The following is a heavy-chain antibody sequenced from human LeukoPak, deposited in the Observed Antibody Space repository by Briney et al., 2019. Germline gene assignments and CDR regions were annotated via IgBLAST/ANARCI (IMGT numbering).Heavy chain of an antibody. Sequence: PGGSLRLSCAASGFTFTSYAVSWVRQAPGKGLEWVSGISGSGGDTYYADSVKGRFTISRDNPKKTMYLQMNSLRAEDTAVYYCAKDSYSKGDFWGQGVLVTVSS. CDR1: GFTFTSYA. V-gene: IGHV3-23*01. J-gene: IGHJ4*02. D-gene: IGHD6-13*01. CDR2: ISGSGGDT. CDR3: AKDSYSKGDF.